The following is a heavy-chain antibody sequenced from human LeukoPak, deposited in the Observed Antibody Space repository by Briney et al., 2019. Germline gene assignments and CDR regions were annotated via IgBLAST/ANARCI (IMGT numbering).Heavy chain of an antibody. D-gene: IGHD2-21*01. J-gene: IGHJ6*02. CDR2: INGDGSST. V-gene: IGHV3-74*01. Sequence: PGRSLRLSCAASGFTFSIYWMHWVRQAPGKGLVWVSRINGDGSSTSYADSVKGRFTISRDNAKNTLYLQMNSLRVEDTAVYFCARPLYLIADYYAMDVWGQGTTVTVSS. CDR1: GFTFSIYW. CDR3: ARPLYLIADYYAMDV.